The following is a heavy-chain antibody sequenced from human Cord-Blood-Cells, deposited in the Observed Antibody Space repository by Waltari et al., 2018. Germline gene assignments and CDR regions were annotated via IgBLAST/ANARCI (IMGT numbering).Heavy chain of an antibody. D-gene: IGHD2-2*01. Sequence: QVQLVQSGAEVKKPGASVKVSCKASGYTFTSYAMHWVRQAPGQRLEWMGWINAVNGNTKNSQKFQGRGTITRDTSASTAYMELSSLRSEDTAVYYCARVSRTEYCSSTSCYAFDIWGQGTMVTVSS. CDR1: GYTFTSYA. CDR3: ARVSRTEYCSSTSCYAFDI. CDR2: INAVNGNT. J-gene: IGHJ3*02. V-gene: IGHV1-3*01.